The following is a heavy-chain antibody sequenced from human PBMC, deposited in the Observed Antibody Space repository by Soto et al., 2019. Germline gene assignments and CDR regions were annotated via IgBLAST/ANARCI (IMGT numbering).Heavy chain of an antibody. Sequence: SETLSLTCTVSGGSISSYYWSWIRQPPGKGLEWIGYIYYSGSTNYNPSLKSRVTISVDTSKNQFSLKLSSVTAADTAVYYCARGGGSDSSGYYYGIWFDPWDQGTLVTV. D-gene: IGHD3-22*01. J-gene: IGHJ5*02. V-gene: IGHV4-59*08. CDR1: GGSISSYY. CDR2: IYYSGST. CDR3: ARGGGSDSSGYYYGIWFDP.